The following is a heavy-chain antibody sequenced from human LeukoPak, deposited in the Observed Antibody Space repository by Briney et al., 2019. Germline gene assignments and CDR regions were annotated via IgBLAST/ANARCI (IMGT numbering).Heavy chain of an antibody. Sequence: GSSVKVSCKASGGTFSSYAISWVRQAPGQGLEWMGGIIPIFGTANYAQKFQGRVTITTDESTSTAYMELSRLRSEDTAVYYCARDSGVFRLGELSLFNYWGQGTLVTVSS. D-gene: IGHD3-16*02. V-gene: IGHV1-69*05. J-gene: IGHJ4*02. CDR1: GGTFSSYA. CDR2: IIPIFGTA. CDR3: ARDSGVFRLGELSLFNY.